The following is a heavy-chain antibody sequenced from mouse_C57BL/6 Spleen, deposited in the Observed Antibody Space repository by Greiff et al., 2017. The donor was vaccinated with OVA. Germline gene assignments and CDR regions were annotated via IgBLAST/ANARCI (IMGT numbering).Heavy chain of an antibody. Sequence: EVNLVESGGDLVKPGGSLKLSCAASGFTFSSYGMSWVRQTPDKRLEWVATISSGGSYTYYPDTVKGRFTISRDNAKNTLYLQRSSLKSEDTAMYYCARHDTRQRPYWYFDVWGTGTTVTVSS. J-gene: IGHJ1*03. CDR3: ARHDTRQRPYWYFDV. V-gene: IGHV5-6*01. D-gene: IGHD3-2*01. CDR1: GFTFSSYG. CDR2: ISSGGSYT.